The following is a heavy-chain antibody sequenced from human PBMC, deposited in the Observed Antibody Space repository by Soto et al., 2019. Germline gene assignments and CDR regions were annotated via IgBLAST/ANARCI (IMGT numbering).Heavy chain of an antibody. V-gene: IGHV3-7*01. J-gene: IGHJ4*02. CDR3: ARAQQWLVREYYFDY. CDR1: GFTFSSYW. D-gene: IGHD6-19*01. CDR2: IKQDGSEK. Sequence: EVQLVESGGGLVQPGGSLRLSCAASGFTFSSYWMSWVRQAPGKGLEWVANIKQDGSEKYYVDSVKGRFTISRDNAKNSLYLQMNRLRAEDTAVYYCARAQQWLVREYYFDYWGQGTLVTVSS.